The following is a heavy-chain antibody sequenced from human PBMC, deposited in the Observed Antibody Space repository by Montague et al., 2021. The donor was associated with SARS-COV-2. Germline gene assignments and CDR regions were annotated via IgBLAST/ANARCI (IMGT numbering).Heavy chain of an antibody. CDR1: GGSISSSSYY. CDR2: IYYSGST. J-gene: IGHJ5*02. Sequence: SETLSLTCTVSGGSISSSSYYWGWIRQPPGKGLEWIGGIYYSGSTYYNPSLKSRVTISVDTSKNQFSLKLSSVTAADTAVYYCARQSLYDFWTRDHNWFDPWGQGTLVTVSS. V-gene: IGHV4-39*01. D-gene: IGHD3-3*01. CDR3: ARQSLYDFWTRDHNWFDP.